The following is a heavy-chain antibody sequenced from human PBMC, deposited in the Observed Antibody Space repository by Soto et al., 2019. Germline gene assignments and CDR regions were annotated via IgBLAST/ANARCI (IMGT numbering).Heavy chain of an antibody. CDR2: ISGYNGNT. CDR1: GYTFTSSG. J-gene: IGHJ3*02. D-gene: IGHD2-2*02. V-gene: IGHV1-18*01. Sequence: VASVKVSCKPSGYTFTSSGISWVRQAPGQGLEWMGWISGYNGNTNYAQKLRGRVTMTTDTSTTTAYMEVRSLRADDTAVYYCARAPGYCNSTICYIDTFDIWGQGTMVTVSS. CDR3: ARAPGYCNSTICYIDTFDI.